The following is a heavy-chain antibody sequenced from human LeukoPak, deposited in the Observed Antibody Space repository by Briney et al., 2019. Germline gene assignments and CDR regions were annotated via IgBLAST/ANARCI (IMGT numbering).Heavy chain of an antibody. CDR2: IIPIFGTA. J-gene: IGHJ4*02. V-gene: IGHV1-69*13. CDR3: ARLWDCSSTSCPSRFDY. D-gene: IGHD2-2*01. CDR1: GGTFSSYA. Sequence: GASVKVSCKASGGTFSSYAISWVRQAPGQGLEWMGGIIPIFGTANYAQKFQGRVTITADESTSTAYMELSSLRSEDTAVYYCARLWDCSSTSCPSRFDYWGQGTLVTVSS.